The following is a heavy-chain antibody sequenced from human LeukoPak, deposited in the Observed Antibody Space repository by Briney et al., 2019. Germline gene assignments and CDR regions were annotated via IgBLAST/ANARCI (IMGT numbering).Heavy chain of an antibody. CDR2: ISGSGGST. V-gene: IGHV3-23*01. Sequence: ETLSLTCAVYGGSFSGYYWSWVRQPPGKGLEWVSAISGSGGSTYYADSVKGRFTISRENSKNTVYLQMTSLRAEDTAVYYCAKQGDYDILTGRRAYYFDYWGQGTLVTVSS. D-gene: IGHD3-9*01. J-gene: IGHJ4*02. CDR1: GGSFSGYY. CDR3: AKQGDYDILTGRRAYYFDY.